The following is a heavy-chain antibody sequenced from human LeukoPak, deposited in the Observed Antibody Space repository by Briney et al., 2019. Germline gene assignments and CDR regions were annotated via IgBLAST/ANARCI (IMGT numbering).Heavy chain of an antibody. J-gene: IGHJ4*02. D-gene: IGHD1-1*01. V-gene: IGHV4-59*08. Sequence: PSETLSLTCTVSGGSITSYYWSWIRQPPGKGLEWIGYVSSSGSTNYNPSLKSRVIISTDTSKNRFSLKLTSVTVADTAVYFCARLIYNTYTNNWRFDYWGQGILVTVSS. CDR1: GGSITSYY. CDR3: ARLIYNTYTNNWRFDY. CDR2: VSSSGST.